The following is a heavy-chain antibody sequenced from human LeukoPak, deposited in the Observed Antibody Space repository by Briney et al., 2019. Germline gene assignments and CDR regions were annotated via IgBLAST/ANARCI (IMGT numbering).Heavy chain of an antibody. D-gene: IGHD1-7*01. V-gene: IGHV1-24*01. CDR1: GYTLTELS. CDR3: ATDRITGTGDFDY. J-gene: IGHJ4*02. CDR2: FDPEDGET. Sequence: EAPVKVSCKVSGYTLTELSMHWVRQAPGKGLEWMGGFDPEDGETIYAQKFQGRVTMTEDTSTDTAYMELSSLRSEDTAVYYCATDRITGTGDFDYWGQGTLVTVSS.